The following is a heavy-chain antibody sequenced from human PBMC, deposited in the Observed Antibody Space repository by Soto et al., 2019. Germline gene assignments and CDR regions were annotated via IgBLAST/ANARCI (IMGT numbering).Heavy chain of an antibody. J-gene: IGHJ4*02. D-gene: IGHD3-3*01. V-gene: IGHV2-5*02. CDR2: IYWDDDK. Sequence: QITLKESGPTLVKPTQTLTLTCSFSGFSLTTVGVGVGWIRQPPGKALEWLALIYWDDDKPYSPTLKNRVTIPKDPSKNEVVLTMTNMDPVDTATYSCARRNSGYYFTFDYWGPGILVTVSS. CDR3: ARRNSGYYFTFDY. CDR1: GFSLTTVGVG.